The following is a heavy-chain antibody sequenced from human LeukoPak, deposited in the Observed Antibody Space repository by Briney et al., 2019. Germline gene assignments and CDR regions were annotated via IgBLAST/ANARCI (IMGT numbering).Heavy chain of an antibody. CDR2: INHSGST. J-gene: IGHJ6*04. CDR3: ASDLGYCSSTSCYSGV. V-gene: IGHV4-34*01. CDR1: GGSFSGYY. D-gene: IGHD2-2*01. Sequence: SENLSLNCAVYGGSFSGYYWSWIRQPPGKGLEWIGEINHSGSTNYNPSLKSRVTISVDTSKNQFSLKLSSVTAADTAVYYCASDLGYCSSTSCYSGVWGKGTTVTVSS.